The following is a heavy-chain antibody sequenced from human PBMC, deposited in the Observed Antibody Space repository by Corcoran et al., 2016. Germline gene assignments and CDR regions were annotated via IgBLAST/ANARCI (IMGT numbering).Heavy chain of an antibody. J-gene: IGHJ5*02. CDR1: GYTFTSYD. CDR3: AGSSIAALRGWFDP. CDR2: MNPNSGNT. D-gene: IGHD6-6*01. V-gene: IGHV1-8*01. Sequence: QVQLVQSGAEVKKPGASVKVSCKASGYTFTSYDINWVRQATGQGLEWMGWMNPNSGNTGYAQKFQGRVTMTRNTSISTASMEMSSLRSEDTAVSYCAGSSIAALRGWFDPWGQGTLVTVS.